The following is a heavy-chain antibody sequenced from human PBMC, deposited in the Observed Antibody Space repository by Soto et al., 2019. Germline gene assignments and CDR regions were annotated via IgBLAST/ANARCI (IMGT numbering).Heavy chain of an antibody. CDR3: ARDLSWGSNWYYYMDV. J-gene: IGHJ6*03. D-gene: IGHD7-27*01. CDR1: GFTFSTYS. V-gene: IGHV3-48*01. CDR2: ISSSSSVI. Sequence: SLRLSCAASGFTFSTYSMCWVRQAPGKGLEWVSYISSSSSVIDYADSVKGRFTVSRDNARNSLYLQMNSLRAEDTAVYYCARDLSWGSNWYYYMDVWGKGTTVTVSS.